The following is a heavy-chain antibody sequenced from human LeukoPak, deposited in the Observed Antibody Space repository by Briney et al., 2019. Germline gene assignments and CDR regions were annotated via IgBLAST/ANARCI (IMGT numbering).Heavy chain of an antibody. CDR3: ARSGGYGSGSYYAY. CDR2: ITTSSSYM. V-gene: IGHV3-21*01. CDR1: GFTFSTYN. Sequence: GGSLRLSCAASGFTFSTYNMNWVRRTPGKGLEWASSITTSSSYMFYADSVKGRFTISRDNAKNSLYLQMNSLRAEDTAVYYCARSGGYGSGSYYAYWGQGTLVTVSS. J-gene: IGHJ4*02. D-gene: IGHD3-10*01.